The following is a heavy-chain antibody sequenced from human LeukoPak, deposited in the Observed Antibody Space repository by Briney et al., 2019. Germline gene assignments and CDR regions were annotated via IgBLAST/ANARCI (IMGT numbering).Heavy chain of an antibody. CDR2: INSDGSST. CDR1: RFTFSSYW. J-gene: IGHJ6*02. D-gene: IGHD1-26*01. CDR3: ARVRGGSSAGNYGMDV. Sequence: GGSLRLSCAASRFTFSSYWMHWVRHAPGKGLVWVSRINSDGSSTSYADSVKGRFTISRDNAKNTLYLQMNSLRAEDTAVYYCARVRGGSSAGNYGMDVWGQGTTVTVSS. V-gene: IGHV3-74*01.